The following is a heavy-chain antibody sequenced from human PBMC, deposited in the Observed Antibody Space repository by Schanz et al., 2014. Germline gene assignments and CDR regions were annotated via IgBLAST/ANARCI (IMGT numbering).Heavy chain of an antibody. CDR1: RYTFNTYG. D-gene: IGHD1-26*01. Sequence: GPEVKEPGASVKVSCEASRYTFNTYGLNWVRQAPGQGLEWMGWISAYTNNTNYAQKFQGRVTMTTDTSTSTVYMELRSLRSDDTAVYYCARDRDQWDGNFCDFWGQGTLVTVSS. CDR3: ARDRDQWDGNFCDF. CDR2: ISAYTNNT. V-gene: IGHV1-18*01. J-gene: IGHJ4*02.